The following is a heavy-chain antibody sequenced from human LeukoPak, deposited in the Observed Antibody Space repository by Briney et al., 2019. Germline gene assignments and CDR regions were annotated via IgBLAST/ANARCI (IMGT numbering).Heavy chain of an antibody. D-gene: IGHD5-24*01. J-gene: IGHJ6*03. V-gene: IGHV3-33*06. Sequence: GGSLRLSCAASGFTFSDYGLHWVRQAPGKGLEWVALIWHDGSNKYYVDSVMGRFTISRDNSKNTLYLQMNSLRAEDTAMDYCAKDGDAYTEFYYYYMDVWGKGTTVTVSS. CDR3: AKDGDAYTEFYYYYMDV. CDR2: IWHDGSNK. CDR1: GFTFSDYG.